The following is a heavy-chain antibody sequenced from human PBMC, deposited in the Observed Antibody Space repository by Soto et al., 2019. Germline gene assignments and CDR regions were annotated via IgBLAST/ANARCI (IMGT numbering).Heavy chain of an antibody. V-gene: IGHV3-30-3*01. CDR3: ARDPPAYCGGDCYSAIDAFDI. J-gene: IGHJ3*02. Sequence: GGSLRLSCAASGFTFSSYAMHWVRQAPGKGLEWVAVISYDGSNKYYADSVKGRFTISRDNSKNTLYLQMNSLRAEDTAVYYCARDPPAYCGGDCYSAIDAFDIWGQGTMVTV. CDR2: ISYDGSNK. D-gene: IGHD2-21*02. CDR1: GFTFSSYA.